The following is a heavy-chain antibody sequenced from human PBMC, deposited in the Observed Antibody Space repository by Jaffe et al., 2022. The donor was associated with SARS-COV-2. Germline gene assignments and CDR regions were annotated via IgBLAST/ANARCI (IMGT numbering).Heavy chain of an antibody. CDR2: INAGNGNT. CDR3: ARGIDSSGYLNYFDH. D-gene: IGHD3-22*01. V-gene: IGHV1-3*01. CDR1: GYTFSNYA. Sequence: QVQLVQSGAEVKKPGASVKVSCKASGYTFSNYAMHWVRQAPGQRLEWMGWINAGNGNTKYSERFQGRVTITRDTTASTAFMELSSLRSEDTAEYYCARGIDSSGYLNYFDHWGQGTLVTVSS. J-gene: IGHJ4*02.